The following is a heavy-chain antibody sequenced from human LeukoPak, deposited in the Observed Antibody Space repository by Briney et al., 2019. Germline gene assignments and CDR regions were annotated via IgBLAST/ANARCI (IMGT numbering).Heavy chain of an antibody. V-gene: IGHV3-23*01. Sequence: GGPLSLSCAASGLTFSSYAMSWARQAPGKGLEGVSAISGSGGSTYYADSVKGRFTISRDNSKNALYLQMNSLRAEDTAVYYCAADSSGANWFDPWGQGTLVTVSS. CDR3: AADSSGANWFDP. D-gene: IGHD3-22*01. CDR2: ISGSGGST. CDR1: GLTFSSYA. J-gene: IGHJ5*02.